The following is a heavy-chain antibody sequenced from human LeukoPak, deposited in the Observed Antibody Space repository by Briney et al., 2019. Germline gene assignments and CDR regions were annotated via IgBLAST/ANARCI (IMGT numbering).Heavy chain of an antibody. CDR1: GFTFSDYY. CDR3: ARRYYDFLTGYYNWYFDL. J-gene: IGHJ2*01. Sequence: GGSLRLSCAASGFTFSDYYMHWIRQAPGKGLEWVAYISSSSDFTNYADSVKGRFTISRDNAKNSLYLQMNSLRADDTAVYYCARRYYDFLTGYYNWYFDLWGRGTLVTVSS. V-gene: IGHV3-11*03. CDR2: ISSSSDFT. D-gene: IGHD3-9*01.